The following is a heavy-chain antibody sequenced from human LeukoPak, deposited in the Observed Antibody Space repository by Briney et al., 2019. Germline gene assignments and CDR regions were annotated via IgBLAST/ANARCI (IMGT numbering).Heavy chain of an antibody. CDR2: MNPNSGNT. D-gene: IGHD2-2*01. J-gene: IGHJ5*02. CDR1: RYTFTSYD. CDR3: ARVPAKRYCSSTSCYSGWFDP. Sequence: GALLKASCKPCRYTFTSYDINGVGQATGEALEWIKWMNPNSGNTGYAQKFQGRVTMTRNTSISTAYMELSSLRSEDTAVYYCARVPAKRYCSSTSCYSGWFDPWGQGTLVTVSS. V-gene: IGHV1-8*01.